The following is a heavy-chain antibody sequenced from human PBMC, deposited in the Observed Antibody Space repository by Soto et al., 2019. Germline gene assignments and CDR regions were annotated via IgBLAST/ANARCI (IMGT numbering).Heavy chain of an antibody. D-gene: IGHD6-6*01. Sequence: SLRLSCAASGFTFSSYGMHWVRQAPGKGLEWVAVISYDGSNKYYADSVKGRFTISRDNSKNTLYLQMNSLRAEDTAVYYCAKDVEGSSLDYWGQGTLVTVSS. V-gene: IGHV3-30*18. CDR2: ISYDGSNK. J-gene: IGHJ4*02. CDR3: AKDVEGSSLDY. CDR1: GFTFSSYG.